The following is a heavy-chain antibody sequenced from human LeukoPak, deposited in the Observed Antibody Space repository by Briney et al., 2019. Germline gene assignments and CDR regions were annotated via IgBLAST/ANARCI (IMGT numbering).Heavy chain of an antibody. CDR3: AKHFGSNSFLFYYLDV. CDR2: LSGSGTAT. J-gene: IGHJ6*03. CDR1: EFTFSRYA. V-gene: IGHV3-23*01. D-gene: IGHD6-13*01. Sequence: GGSLRLSCEASEFTFSRYAMSWIRQAPGTGLEWVSTLSGSGTATYYADSVKGRFTTSRDNSKDTLYLQMDILRADDTAVYYSAKHFGSNSFLFYYLDVWGKGTSVIVSS.